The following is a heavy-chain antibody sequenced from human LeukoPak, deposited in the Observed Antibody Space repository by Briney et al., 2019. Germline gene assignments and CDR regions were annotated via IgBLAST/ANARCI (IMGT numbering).Heavy chain of an antibody. J-gene: IGHJ4*02. Sequence: GGTLRLSCAASGFTFSSNGMHWVRQAPGKGLEWVAVISYDGSNKYYADSVKGRFTISRDNSKNTLYLQMNSLRAEDTAVYYCAKPAGVTYRNFDYWGQGTLVTVSS. V-gene: IGHV3-30*18. CDR1: GFTFSSNG. CDR2: ISYDGSNK. D-gene: IGHD4-23*01. CDR3: AKPAGVTYRNFDY.